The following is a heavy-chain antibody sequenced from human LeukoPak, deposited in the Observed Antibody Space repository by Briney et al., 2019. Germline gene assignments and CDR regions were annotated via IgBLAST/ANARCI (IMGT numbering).Heavy chain of an antibody. J-gene: IGHJ4*02. Sequence: SETLSLTCTVSGGSMSNSNYYWGWIRQPPGKGLEWIGSMYYSGNTYYNPSLKSRVTLSVDTSKNQFSVKLSSVTAADTAVYYCARHGGYTMYYFDYWGQGALVTVSS. V-gene: IGHV4-39*01. CDR1: GGSMSNSNYY. D-gene: IGHD5-18*01. CDR2: MYYSGNT. CDR3: ARHGGYTMYYFDY.